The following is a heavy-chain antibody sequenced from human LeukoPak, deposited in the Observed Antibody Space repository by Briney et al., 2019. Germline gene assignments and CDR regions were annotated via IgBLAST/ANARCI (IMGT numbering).Heavy chain of an antibody. CDR2: ISAYNGNT. CDR3: ARIGGDYYGSGSYFLWGRSGTDFDY. Sequence: ASVKVSCKASGGTFSSYAISWVRQAPGQGLEWMGWISAYNGNTNYAQKLQGRVTMTTDTSTSTAYMELRSLRSDDTAVYYCARIGGDYYGSGSYFLWGRSGTDFDYWGQGTLVTVSS. CDR1: GGTFSSYA. J-gene: IGHJ4*02. D-gene: IGHD3-10*01. V-gene: IGHV1-18*01.